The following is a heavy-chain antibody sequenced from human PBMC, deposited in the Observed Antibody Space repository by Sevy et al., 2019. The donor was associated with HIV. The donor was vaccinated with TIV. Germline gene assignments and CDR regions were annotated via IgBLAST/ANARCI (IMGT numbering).Heavy chain of an antibody. D-gene: IGHD1-26*01. J-gene: IGHJ6*01. CDR1: GFTFSSYW. CDR3: ARVEGGTSYYYYHGMDF. V-gene: IGHV3-7*01. Sequence: GGSLRLSCAASGFTFSSYWMSWVRQAPGKGLEWVADIKQDGSEKYYVDSVKGRFTISRDNAKNSLSLQMNSLRAEDTAVCYCARVEGGTSYYYYHGMDFWGQGTTVTVSS. CDR2: IKQDGSEK.